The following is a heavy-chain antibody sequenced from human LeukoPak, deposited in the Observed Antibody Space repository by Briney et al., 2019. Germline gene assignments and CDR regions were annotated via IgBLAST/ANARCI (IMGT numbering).Heavy chain of an antibody. Sequence: SETLSLTCTVSGGSISSDSHYWGWIRQIPGKGLELIESIHYSGNTYNNPSLKSRVTLSVDTSKSQFSLKLSSVTAADTAVYYCARHLYSESYYFWGPGTLVTVSS. J-gene: IGHJ4*02. V-gene: IGHV4-39*01. CDR1: GGSISSDSHY. D-gene: IGHD1-26*01. CDR2: IHYSGNT. CDR3: ARHLYSESYYF.